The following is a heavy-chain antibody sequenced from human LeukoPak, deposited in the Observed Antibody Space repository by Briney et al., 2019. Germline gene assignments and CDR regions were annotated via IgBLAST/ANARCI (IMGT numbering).Heavy chain of an antibody. Sequence: ASVKVSCKASGYTFTSYGITWVRQAPGQGLEWMGWINPHSGGTNYAQKFQGGVTMTRDTSITTAYMELSSLRSDDTAVYYCARDVGEYCSSTNCYASHYWGQGTLVTVSS. CDR3: ARDVGEYCSSTNCYASHY. CDR1: GYTFTSYG. CDR2: INPHSGGT. J-gene: IGHJ4*02. V-gene: IGHV1-2*02. D-gene: IGHD2-2*01.